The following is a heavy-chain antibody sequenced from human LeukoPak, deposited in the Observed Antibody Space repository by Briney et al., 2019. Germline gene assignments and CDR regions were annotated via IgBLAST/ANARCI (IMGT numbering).Heavy chain of an antibody. J-gene: IGHJ4*02. CDR3: ARGADGSGYYYVDN. D-gene: IGHD3-22*01. V-gene: IGHV4-34*01. CDR1: GGSFSGYY. CDR2: INHSGST. Sequence: SETLSLTCAVYGGSFSGYYWSWIRQPPGKGLEWIGEINHSGSTNYNPSLKSRVTISVDTSKNQFSLKLSSVTAADTAVYYCARGADGSGYYYVDNWGQGTLVTVSS.